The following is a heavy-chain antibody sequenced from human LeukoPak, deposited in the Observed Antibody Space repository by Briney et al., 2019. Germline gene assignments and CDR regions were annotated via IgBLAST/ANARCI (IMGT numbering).Heavy chain of an antibody. J-gene: IGHJ6*02. V-gene: IGHV3-30-3*01. D-gene: IGHD2-15*01. CDR2: ISYDGSNK. CDR3: ARAPAYCSGGSCYSGMDV. CDR1: GFTFSSYA. Sequence: GGSLRLSCAASGFTFSSYAMHWVRQAPGKGLEWVAVISYDGSNKYYADSVKGRFTISRDNSTNTLYLQMNSLRAEDTAVYYCARAPAYCSGGSCYSGMDVWGQGTTVTSP.